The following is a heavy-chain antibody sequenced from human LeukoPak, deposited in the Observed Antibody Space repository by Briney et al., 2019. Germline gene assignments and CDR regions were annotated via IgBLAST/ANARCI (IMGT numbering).Heavy chain of an antibody. CDR2: INSDSGFS. Sequence: ASVTVSCKASGYTFTGYYMNWVRQAPGQGLEWMGWINSDSGFSKYAQKFQGGVTMTRDTSITTVYMDLTRLTSDDTAVYYCARNFDMKGFDPWGQGTLVAVSS. J-gene: IGHJ5*02. D-gene: IGHD3-9*01. V-gene: IGHV1-2*02. CDR1: GYTFTGYY. CDR3: ARNFDMKGFDP.